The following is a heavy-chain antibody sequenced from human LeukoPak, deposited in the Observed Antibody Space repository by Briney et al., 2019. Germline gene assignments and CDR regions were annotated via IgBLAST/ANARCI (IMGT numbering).Heavy chain of an antibody. D-gene: IGHD5-12*01. CDR1: GFTVSNNY. Sequence: PGGSLRLSCAASGFTVSNNYMSWVRQAPGKGLEWVSVIYSGGTTYYADSVKGRFTISRHISKNTLYLQMNSLRAEDTAVYYCARHLGGYDSGRVCYYYYGMDVWGQGTTVTVSS. CDR3: ARHLGGYDSGRVCYYYYGMDV. V-gene: IGHV3-53*04. J-gene: IGHJ6*02. CDR2: IYSGGTT.